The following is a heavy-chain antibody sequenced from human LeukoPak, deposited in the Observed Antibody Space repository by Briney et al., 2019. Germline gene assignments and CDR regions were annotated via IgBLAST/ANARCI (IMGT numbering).Heavy chain of an antibody. CDR3: ASGNPGVLRFGELLKQDYYYYMDV. Sequence: ASVKVSCKASGYTFTGYYMHWVRQAPGQGLEWMGWINPNSGGTNYAQRFQGRVTMTRDTSISTAYMELSSLRSEDTAVYYCASGNPGVLRFGELLKQDYYYYMDVWGKGTTDTVSS. V-gene: IGHV1-2*02. D-gene: IGHD3-10*01. CDR1: GYTFTGYY. J-gene: IGHJ6*03. CDR2: INPNSGGT.